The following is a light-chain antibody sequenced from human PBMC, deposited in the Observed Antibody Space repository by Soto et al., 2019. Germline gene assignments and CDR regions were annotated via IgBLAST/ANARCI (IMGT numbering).Light chain of an antibody. J-gene: IGKJ3*01. CDR3: QQYNDYLLT. V-gene: IGKV1-5*03. CDR1: QSISSW. Sequence: DIQMTQSPSTLSASVGDRVTITCRASQSISSWLAWYQQKPGKAPKLLIYKASNLESGVPSRFSGSGSGTEFTLTISSPQPDDFATYYCQQYNDYLLTFGPGTKVDFK. CDR2: KAS.